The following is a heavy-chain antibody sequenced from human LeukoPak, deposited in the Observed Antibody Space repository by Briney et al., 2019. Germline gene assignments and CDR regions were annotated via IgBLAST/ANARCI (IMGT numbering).Heavy chain of an antibody. D-gene: IGHD3-22*01. V-gene: IGHV1-8*01. J-gene: IGHJ6*02. CDR1: GYTFTSYD. CDR3: ARAQTYYYDSSGPGSRDSDGMDV. Sequence: ASVKVSCKASGYTFTSYDISWVRQATGQGLEWMGWMNPNSGNTGYAQKFQGRVTMTRNTSISTAYMELSSLRSEDTAVYYCARAQTYYYDSSGPGSRDSDGMDVWGQGTTVTVSS. CDR2: MNPNSGNT.